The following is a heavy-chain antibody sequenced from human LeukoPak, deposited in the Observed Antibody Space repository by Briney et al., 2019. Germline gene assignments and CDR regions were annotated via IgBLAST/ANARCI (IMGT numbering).Heavy chain of an antibody. Sequence: SETLSLTCTVSGGSISISDYYWGWIRQPPGKGLEWIGSLSSSGSTFYNPSLKSRVTISVDTSKNQFSLKLSSVTAADTAVYYCARQPVGAYYDFWSGYSDDYWGQGTLVTVSS. V-gene: IGHV4-39*01. CDR3: ARQPVGAYYDFWSGYSDDY. J-gene: IGHJ4*02. CDR1: GGSISISDYY. D-gene: IGHD3-3*01. CDR2: LSSSGST.